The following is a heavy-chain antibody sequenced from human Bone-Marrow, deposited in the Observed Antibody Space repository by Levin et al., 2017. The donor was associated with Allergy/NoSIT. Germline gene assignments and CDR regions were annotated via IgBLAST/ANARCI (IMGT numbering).Heavy chain of an antibody. V-gene: IGHV3-30*04. CDR2: ISYDGSKQ. J-gene: IGHJ6*03. CDR3: ARDGFRSFDWSYGGLYYYFYYMDV. CDR1: GFTFNKYG. Sequence: GGSLRLSCAASGFTFNKYGVHWVRQAPGKGLEWVAVISYDGSKQYYADSVKGRFTVSRDNSKNTLYLQVNSLRAEDTAVYFCARDGFRSFDWSYGGLYYYFYYMDVWGKGTTVTVSS. D-gene: IGHD3-9*01.